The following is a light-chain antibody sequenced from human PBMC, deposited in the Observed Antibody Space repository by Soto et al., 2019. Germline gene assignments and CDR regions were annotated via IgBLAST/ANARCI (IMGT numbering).Light chain of an antibody. CDR3: QQYNNLPRT. V-gene: IGKV3-15*01. CDR1: QSVSRN. Sequence: EIVMTQSPATLSVSPGESATLSCRASQSVSRNLAWYQQKPGQAPSLLIYDASTRATGIPVRFSGSGSGIEFTLTISSLQSEDLAVYYCQQYNNLPRTFGRGTKVEIK. J-gene: IGKJ4*02. CDR2: DAS.